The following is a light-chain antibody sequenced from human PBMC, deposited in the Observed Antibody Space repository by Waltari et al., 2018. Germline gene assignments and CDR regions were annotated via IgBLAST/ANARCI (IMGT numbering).Light chain of an antibody. CDR2: RVS. CDR3: MQALQAPPT. Sequence: DIVMPQTSLSLSVSPGEPASLPCRSSQSLLHSNGNTYFYWYLQKQGQPPRLLIYRVSNRLSGVPDRFSGSGSGTDFTLKISRVEAEDVGVYYCMQALQAPPTFGQGTKVEI. CDR1: QSLLHSNGNTY. J-gene: IGKJ1*01. V-gene: IGKV2-29*02.